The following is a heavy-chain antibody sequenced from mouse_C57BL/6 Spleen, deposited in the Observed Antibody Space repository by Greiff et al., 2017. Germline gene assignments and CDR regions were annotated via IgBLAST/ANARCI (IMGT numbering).Heavy chain of an antibody. CDR3: ARPASGSNAMDY. V-gene: IGHV2-3*01. Sequence: VQLQESGPGLVAPSQSLSITCTVSGFSLTSYGVSWVRQPPGKGLEWLGVIWGDGSTTYHSALISSLSIITDNSTSQVFLKLNSLQTDDTATYYCARPASGSNAMDYWGQGTSVTVSA. J-gene: IGHJ4*01. CDR1: GFSLTSYG. D-gene: IGHD1-3*01. CDR2: IWGDGST.